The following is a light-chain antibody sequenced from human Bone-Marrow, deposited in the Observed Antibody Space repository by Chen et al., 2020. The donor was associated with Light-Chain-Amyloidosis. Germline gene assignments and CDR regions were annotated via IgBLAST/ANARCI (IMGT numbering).Light chain of an antibody. CDR3: QQYHSSPWT. J-gene: IGKJ1*01. CDR2: DAS. CDR1: QTVSVNS. V-gene: IGKV3D-20*01. Sequence: EIVLTQSPATLSLSPGYRATLSCGASQTVSVNSLAWYQQKPGLAPRLIIYDASTRAAGIPDRFSGSGSGTYFTLTISRLEPEDFAVYFCQQYHSSPWTFGLGTKVDIK.